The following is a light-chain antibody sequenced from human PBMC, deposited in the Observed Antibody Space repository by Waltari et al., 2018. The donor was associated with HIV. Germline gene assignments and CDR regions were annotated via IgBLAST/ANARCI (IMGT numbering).Light chain of an antibody. CDR3: TSYISGTTPV. CDR1: DLNDYKY. CDR2: EVT. V-gene: IGLV2-14*01. J-gene: IGLJ2*01. Sequence: QSALTQPASASGSPGQSITISCDLNDYKYVSWYQRHPGKAPKVIIYEVTNRPSGLSNRFSGSKSGNTATLTISGLQPEDEADYFCTSYISGTTPVFGRGTRVTVL.